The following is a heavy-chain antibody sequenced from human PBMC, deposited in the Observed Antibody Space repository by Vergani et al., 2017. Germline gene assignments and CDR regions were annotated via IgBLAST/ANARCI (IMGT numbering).Heavy chain of an antibody. CDR1: GGSISSYY. D-gene: IGHD3-22*01. CDR3: ARGGGYFYDSRGYPSTTYYFDY. CDR2: IYYSGST. V-gene: IGHV4-59*01. J-gene: IGHJ4*02. Sequence: QVQLQESGPGLVKPSETLSLTCTVSGGSISSYYWSWIRQPPGKGLEWIGYIYYSGSTNYNPSLKSRVTISVDTSKNQFSLKLSSVTAADTAVYFCARGGGYFYDSRGYPSTTYYFDYWGQGTLVTVSS.